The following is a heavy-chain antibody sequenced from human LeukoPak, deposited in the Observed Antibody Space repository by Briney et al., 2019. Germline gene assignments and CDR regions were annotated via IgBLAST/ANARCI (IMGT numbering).Heavy chain of an antibody. V-gene: IGHV3-33*01. J-gene: IGHJ4*02. CDR1: GFTFSSYG. D-gene: IGHD5-18*01. CDR3: ARGYSYGYRIDY. Sequence: GGSLRLSCAASGFTFSSYGMHWVRQAPGKGLEWVAVIWYDGSNKYYADSVKGRFTISRDNAKNTLYLQMNSLRAEDTAVYYCARGYSYGYRIDYWGQGTLVTVSS. CDR2: IWYDGSNK.